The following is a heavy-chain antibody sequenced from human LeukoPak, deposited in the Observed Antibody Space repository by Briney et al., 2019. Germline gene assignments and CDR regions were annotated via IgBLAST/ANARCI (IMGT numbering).Heavy chain of an antibody. V-gene: IGHV4-34*01. J-gene: IGHJ4*02. CDR1: GGSFSGYY. CDR3: ARDRHSYGYYFDY. D-gene: IGHD5-18*01. Sequence: SETLSLTCAVYGGSFSGYYWSWIRQPPGKGLEWIGEINRSGSTNYNPSLKSRVTISVDTSKNQFSLKLSSVTAAGTAVYYCARDRHSYGYYFDYWGRGTLVTVSS. CDR2: INRSGST.